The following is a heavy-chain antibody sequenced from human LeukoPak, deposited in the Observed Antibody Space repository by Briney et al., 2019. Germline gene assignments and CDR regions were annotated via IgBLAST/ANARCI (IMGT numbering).Heavy chain of an antibody. Sequence: SETLSLTCAVSGGSISSGGYSWSWIRQPPGKGLEWIGYIYHSGSTYYNPSLKSRVTISVDRSKNQFSLKLSSVTAADTAVYYCARSYYDFWSGQSDAFDIWGQGTMVTVSS. V-gene: IGHV4-30-2*01. CDR3: ARSYYDFWSGQSDAFDI. D-gene: IGHD3-3*01. CDR1: GGSISSGGYS. CDR2: IYHSGST. J-gene: IGHJ3*02.